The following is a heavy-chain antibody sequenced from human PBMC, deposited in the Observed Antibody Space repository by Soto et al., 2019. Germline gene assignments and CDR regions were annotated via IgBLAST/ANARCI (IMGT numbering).Heavy chain of an antibody. CDR1: GGSISSGGYY. V-gene: IGHV4-31*03. CDR2: IYYSGST. D-gene: IGHD2-15*01. J-gene: IGHJ4*02. CDR3: AREVVLSGEQQYLDY. Sequence: QVQLQESGPGLVKPSQTLSLTCTVSGGSISSGGYYWSWIRQHPGKGLEWIGYIYYSGSTYYNPSLKSRVTISVDTSKNQFSLKLSSVTAADTAVYYCAREVVLSGEQQYLDYWGQGTLVTVSS.